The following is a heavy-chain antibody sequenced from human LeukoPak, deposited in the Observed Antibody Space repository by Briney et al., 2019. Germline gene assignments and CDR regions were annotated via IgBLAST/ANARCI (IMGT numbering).Heavy chain of an antibody. J-gene: IGHJ4*02. CDR1: GFTFSSYG. Sequence: GGSLRLSCAASGFTFSSYGMSWVRQSPGKGLEWVSTITSSGGSTYYTDSVKGRFTISRDSSKNTLYLQMNSLRVEDTAVYYCAKARVGEAGASDYWGQGTLVTVSS. CDR3: AKARVGEAGASDY. D-gene: IGHD6-13*01. V-gene: IGHV3-23*01. CDR2: ITSSGGST.